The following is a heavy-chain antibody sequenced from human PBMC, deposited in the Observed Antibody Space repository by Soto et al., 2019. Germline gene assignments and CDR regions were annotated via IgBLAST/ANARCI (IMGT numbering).Heavy chain of an antibody. D-gene: IGHD3-22*01. Sequence: PSETLSLTCAVYGGSFSGYYWSWIRQPPGKGLEWIGEINHSGSTNYNPSLRTRATMSVDRSKNQFSLQLTSATAADTAVYYCAIGLTTCVGNGYSLDNWGPGTLVTVSS. CDR1: GGSFSGYY. V-gene: IGHV4-34*01. CDR2: INHSGST. J-gene: IGHJ4*02. CDR3: AIGLTTCVGNGYSLDN.